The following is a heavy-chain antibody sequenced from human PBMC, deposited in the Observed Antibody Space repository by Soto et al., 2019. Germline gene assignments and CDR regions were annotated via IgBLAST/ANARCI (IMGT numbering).Heavy chain of an antibody. CDR2: IWYDGSNK. CDR3: ARDNASLITTY. D-gene: IGHD3-22*01. V-gene: IGHV3-33*01. Sequence: QVQLVESGGGVVQPGRSLRLSCAASGFTFSSYGMHWVRQAPGKGLEWVAVIWYDGSNKYYADSVKGRFTISRDNSKNTLYLQMNSLRAEDTAVYYCARDNASLITTYWGQGTLVTVSS. CDR1: GFTFSSYG. J-gene: IGHJ4*02.